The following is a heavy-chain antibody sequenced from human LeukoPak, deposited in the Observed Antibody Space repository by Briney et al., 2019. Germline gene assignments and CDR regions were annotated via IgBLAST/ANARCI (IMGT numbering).Heavy chain of an antibody. V-gene: IGHV4-59*08. CDR2: IYYSGST. CDR3: ARIAARSFDY. CDR1: GGSISSYY. Sequence: PSETLSLTCTVSGGSISSYYWSWIRRPPGKGLEWIGYIYYSGSTNYNPSLKSRVTISLDTSKNQCSLKLSSVTAAHTAVYYCARIAARSFDYWGQGTLVTVSS. J-gene: IGHJ4*02. D-gene: IGHD6-6*01.